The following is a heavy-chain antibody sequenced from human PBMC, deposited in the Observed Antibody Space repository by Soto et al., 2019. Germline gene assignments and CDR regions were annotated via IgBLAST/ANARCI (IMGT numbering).Heavy chain of an antibody. CDR2: ISYDGSNK. Sequence: QVQLVESGGGVVQPGRSLRLSCAASGFTFSSYGMHWVRQAPGKGLEWVAVISYDGSNKYYADSVKGRFTISRDNSKNTLYLQMNSLRAEDTAVYYCAGMVRGVISPFDYWRQGTLVTVSS. CDR3: AGMVRGVISPFDY. D-gene: IGHD3-10*01. J-gene: IGHJ4*02. CDR1: GFTFSSYG. V-gene: IGHV3-30*03.